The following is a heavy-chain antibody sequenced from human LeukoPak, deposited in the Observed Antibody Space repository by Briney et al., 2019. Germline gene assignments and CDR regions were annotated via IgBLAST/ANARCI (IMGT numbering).Heavy chain of an antibody. V-gene: IGHV1-69*04. CDR1: GGTFSSYA. CDR2: IIPILGIA. CDR3: ARESCSGSYWSDY. J-gene: IGHJ4*02. D-gene: IGHD3-10*02. Sequence: ASVKVSRKASGGTFSSYAISWVRQAPGQGVEWMGRIIPILGIANYAQKFQGRGTITADKSTSTAYMALSSLRSEDTAVYYCARESCSGSYWSDYWGQGTLVTVSS.